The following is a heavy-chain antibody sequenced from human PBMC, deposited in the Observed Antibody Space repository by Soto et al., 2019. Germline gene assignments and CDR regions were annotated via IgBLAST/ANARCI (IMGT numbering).Heavy chain of an antibody. CDR2: INGDGSST. CDR3: ARESMWAPDY. Sequence: EVQLVASGGGLVQPGGSLRLSCAASGFTFSIYWMHWVRQAPGKGLEWVSRINGDGSSTSNEDPVKGRFTISRDNAKNTLYLEMNSLRAEDTAVYYCARESMWAPDYWGQGTLVAVSS. V-gene: IGHV3-74*01. D-gene: IGHD1-26*01. CDR1: GFTFSIYW. J-gene: IGHJ4*02.